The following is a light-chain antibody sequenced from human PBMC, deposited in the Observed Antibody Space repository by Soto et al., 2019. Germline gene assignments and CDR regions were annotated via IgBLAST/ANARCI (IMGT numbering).Light chain of an antibody. CDR2: GAS. CDR3: QQYGSSPYT. V-gene: IGKV3-20*01. J-gene: IGKJ2*01. Sequence: EIVLTQSPGTLSLSPGERASLSCRASESVTASDLARYQQKPGQAPRLLIYGASSRATGIPDRFSGSGSGTEFTLTISRLEPEDFAVYYCQQYGSSPYTFGQGTKLEIK. CDR1: ESVTASD.